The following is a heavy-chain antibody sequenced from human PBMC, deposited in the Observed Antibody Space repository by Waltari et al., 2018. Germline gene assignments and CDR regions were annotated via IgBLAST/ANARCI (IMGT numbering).Heavy chain of an antibody. CDR1: GFPVDVFA. D-gene: IGHD2-2*01. Sequence: EVQQVESGGGVILPGGSLRLSCASSGFPVDVFAVAWVRQAPGKGLEWVAGMNWNGKTTHYADCVKGRCTVSRDSVKKSLYLEMNGLRPEDTALYYCARSNWSDTSCPADYWGRGTQVTVAS. CDR3: ARSNWSDTSCPADY. V-gene: IGHV3-20*04. CDR2: MNWNGKTT. J-gene: IGHJ4*02.